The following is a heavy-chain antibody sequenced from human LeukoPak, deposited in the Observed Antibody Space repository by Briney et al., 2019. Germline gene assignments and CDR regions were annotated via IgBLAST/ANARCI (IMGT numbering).Heavy chain of an antibody. J-gene: IGHJ4*02. CDR2: IYPGDSDT. Sequence: KPGESLKISCKGSGYSFTSYWIGWVRPMPGKGLEWMGIIYPGDSDTRYSPSFQGQVTISADKSISTAYLQWSSLKASDTAMYYCARHESQFLSLGDYWGQGTLVTVSS. CDR1: GYSFTSYW. CDR3: ARHESQFLSLGDY. D-gene: IGHD2-15*01. V-gene: IGHV5-51*01.